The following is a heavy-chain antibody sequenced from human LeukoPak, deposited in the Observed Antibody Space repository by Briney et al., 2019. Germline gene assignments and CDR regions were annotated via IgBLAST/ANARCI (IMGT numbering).Heavy chain of an antibody. J-gene: IGHJ4*02. CDR1: GFTFSDYD. CDR2: ISDSGGGM. D-gene: IGHD1-7*01. Sequence: GGSLRHSCAASGFTFSDYDMNWVRQAPGKGLQWVSTISDSGGGMTYADSVKGRCIISRDNSKNTLYLQMDSLRAEDTAVYYCAKGPQGSWNYFFDYWGQGTLVTVSS. CDR3: AKGPQGSWNYFFDY. V-gene: IGHV3-23*01.